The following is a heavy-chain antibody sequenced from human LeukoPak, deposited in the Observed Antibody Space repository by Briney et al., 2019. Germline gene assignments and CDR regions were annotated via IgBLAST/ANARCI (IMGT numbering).Heavy chain of an antibody. D-gene: IGHD3-22*01. CDR3: ARDPYYYDSSGYYSWD. CDR1: GGTFSSYA. J-gene: IGHJ4*02. V-gene: IGHV1-69*13. CDR2: IIPIFGTA. Sequence: SVKVSCRASGGTFSSYAISWVRQAPGQGLEWMGGIIPIFGTANYAQKFQGRVTITADESTSTAYMELSSLRSEDTAVYYCARDPYYYDSSGYYSWDWGQGTLVTVSS.